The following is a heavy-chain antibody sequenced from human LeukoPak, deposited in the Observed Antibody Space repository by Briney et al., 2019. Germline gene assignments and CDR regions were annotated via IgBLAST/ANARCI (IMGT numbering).Heavy chain of an antibody. CDR1: GFTFRDYY. D-gene: IGHD3-3*01. J-gene: IGHJ5*02. CDR3: ARVYYASWSGQPLSQHWLDP. CDR2: IRSTGSST. Sequence: GGSLRLLCTASGFTFRDYYVTWIRQAPGKGLEWVSYIRSTGSSTAYADSAKGRFAISRDNAKNSLYLQMNGLRVEDTAIYYCARVYYASWSGQPLSQHWLDPWGQGTLVTVSS. V-gene: IGHV3-11*04.